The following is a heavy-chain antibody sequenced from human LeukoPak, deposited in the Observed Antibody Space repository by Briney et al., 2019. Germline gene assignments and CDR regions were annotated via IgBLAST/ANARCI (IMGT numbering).Heavy chain of an antibody. CDR3: ARLSSAWLLSNRNAFDI. CDR2: IYTSGST. J-gene: IGHJ3*02. V-gene: IGHV4-61*02. CDR1: GGSISSGSYY. D-gene: IGHD6-6*01. Sequence: SQTLSLTCTVSGGSISSGSYYWSWIRQPAGKGLEWIGRIYTSGSTNYNPSLKSRVNISVDTSKNQFSLKLSSVTAADTAVYYCARLSSAWLLSNRNAFDIWGQGTMVTVSS.